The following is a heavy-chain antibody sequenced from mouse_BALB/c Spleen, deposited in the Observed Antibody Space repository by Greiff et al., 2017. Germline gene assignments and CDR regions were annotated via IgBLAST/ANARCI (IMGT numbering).Heavy chain of an antibody. D-gene: IGHD2-1*01. J-gene: IGHJ3*01. CDR1: GFSLTGYG. V-gene: IGHV2-6-7*01. Sequence: VQLQQSGPGLVAPSQSLSITCTVSGFSLTGYGVNWVRQPPGKGLEWLGMIWGDGSTDYNSALKSRLSISKDNSKSQVFLKMNSLQTDDTARYYCAREIYGNPAWFAYWGQGTLVTVSA. CDR2: IWGDGST. CDR3: AREIYGNPAWFAY.